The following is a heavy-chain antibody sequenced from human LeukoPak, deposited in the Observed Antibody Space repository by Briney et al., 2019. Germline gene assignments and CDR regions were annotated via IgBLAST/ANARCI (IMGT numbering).Heavy chain of an antibody. V-gene: IGHV3-21*01. CDR3: ARGRTGGDFDY. CDR2: ISRSSSYK. D-gene: IGHD2-8*02. Sequence: NPGGSLTLSCAASGFTFSSYSMNWVRQAPGKGLEWVSSISRSSSYKYYGDSVKGRFTISRDNAKNSLYLQMNSLRAEDTAVYYCARGRTGGDFDYWGQGTLVTVSS. CDR1: GFTFSSYS. J-gene: IGHJ4*02.